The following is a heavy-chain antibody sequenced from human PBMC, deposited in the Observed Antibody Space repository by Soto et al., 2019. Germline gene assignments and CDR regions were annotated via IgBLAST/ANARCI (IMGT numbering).Heavy chain of an antibody. Sequence: PETLRLTWTGSGGSISSSCYYWGWIRQPPGKGLEWIGSIYYSTTTYYNPSLKSRVTISVDTSKNQFSLKLSSVTAADTAVYYCARHRGYYDILTGYYPELKLDYWGQGTPVTVSS. CDR1: GGSISSSCYY. J-gene: IGHJ4*02. CDR2: IYYSTTT. CDR3: ARHRGYYDILTGYYPELKLDY. D-gene: IGHD3-9*01. V-gene: IGHV4-39*01.